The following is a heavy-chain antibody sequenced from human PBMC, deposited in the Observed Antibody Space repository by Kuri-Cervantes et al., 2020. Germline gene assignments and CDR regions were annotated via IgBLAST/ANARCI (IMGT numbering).Heavy chain of an antibody. CDR2: IWYDGSNK. Sequence: GGSLRLSCAASGFTFSSYGMHWVRQAPGKGLEWVAVIWYDGSNKYYADSVKGRFTISRDNSENTLYLQMNSLRAEDTAVYYCAKDDYGSGSYDLYYYYYGMDVWGQGTTVTVSS. CDR3: AKDDYGSGSYDLYYYYYGMDV. CDR1: GFTFSSYG. J-gene: IGHJ6*02. D-gene: IGHD3-10*01. V-gene: IGHV3-30*02.